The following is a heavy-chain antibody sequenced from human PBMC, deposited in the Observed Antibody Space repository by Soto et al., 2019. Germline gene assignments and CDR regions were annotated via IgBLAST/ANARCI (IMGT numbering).Heavy chain of an antibody. D-gene: IGHD3-10*01. J-gene: IGHJ6*02. CDR1: GFTFNTYP. CDR3: AKGVLSFHYGMEV. V-gene: IGHV3-23*01. Sequence: GGSLRLSCATSGFTFNTYPMIWVRQAPGKGLEWVSSISSTAGRTSSYADSVKGRFAISRDFSDNTVYLQMNNLRADDTAVYFCAKGVLSFHYGMEVWGQGTTVTVSS. CDR2: ISSTAGRTS.